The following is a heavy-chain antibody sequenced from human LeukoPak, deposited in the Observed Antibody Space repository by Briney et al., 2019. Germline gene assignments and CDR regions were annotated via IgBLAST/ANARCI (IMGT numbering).Heavy chain of an antibody. CDR3: ARLNYYDSSRTFDY. V-gene: IGHV4-39*07. Sequence: SETLSLTCTVSGGSVSSSSSYWGWIRQPPGKGLDWIGNIYYSGSTYYNPSLKSRVTISVDTSKNQFFLKLSSVTAADTAVYYCARLNYYDSSRTFDYWGQGTLVTVSS. D-gene: IGHD3-22*01. CDR1: GGSVSSSSSY. CDR2: IYYSGST. J-gene: IGHJ4*02.